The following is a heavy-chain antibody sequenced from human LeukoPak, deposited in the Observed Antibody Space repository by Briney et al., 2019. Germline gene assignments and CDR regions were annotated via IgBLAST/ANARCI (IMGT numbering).Heavy chain of an antibody. J-gene: IGHJ4*02. Sequence: PGGSLRLSCAASGFTFSSYDMSWVRQAPGKGLEWVSGISGSGGSTYYADSVKGRFTSSRDNSKNTLYLQMNSLRAEDTAVYYCAKDRESGTYFDSWGQGTLVTVSS. CDR2: ISGSGGST. CDR3: AKDRESGTYFDS. D-gene: IGHD1-26*01. CDR1: GFTFSSYD. V-gene: IGHV3-23*01.